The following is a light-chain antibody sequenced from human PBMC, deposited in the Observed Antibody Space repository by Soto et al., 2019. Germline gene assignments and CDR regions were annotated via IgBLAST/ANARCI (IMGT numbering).Light chain of an antibody. Sequence: QSVLTQPASVSGSPGQSITISCTGTSSDVGSYNYVSWYQQHPGKAPKLMIYEVSNRPSGVSNRFSGSKSDNTASLTISGLQAEDEADYYCNSYTSTNTWVFGTGTKVTVL. V-gene: IGLV2-14*01. CDR2: EVS. CDR3: NSYTSTNTWV. J-gene: IGLJ1*01. CDR1: SSDVGSYNY.